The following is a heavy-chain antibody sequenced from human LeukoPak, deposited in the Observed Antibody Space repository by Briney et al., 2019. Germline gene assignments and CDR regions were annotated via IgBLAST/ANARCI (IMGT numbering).Heavy chain of an antibody. V-gene: IGHV3-21*01. D-gene: IGHD1-14*01. CDR3: ARDAREKPPYFDY. J-gene: IGHJ4*02. CDR1: GFTFSSYS. CDR2: ISSSSSYI. Sequence: GGSLRLSCAASGFTFSSYSMNWVRQAPGKGLEWVSSISSSSSYIYYADSVKGRFTISRDNAKNSLYLQMNSLRAGDTAVYYCARDAREKPPYFDYWGQGTLVTVSS.